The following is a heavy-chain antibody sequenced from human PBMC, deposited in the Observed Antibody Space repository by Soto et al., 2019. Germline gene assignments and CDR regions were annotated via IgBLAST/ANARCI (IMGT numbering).Heavy chain of an antibody. J-gene: IGHJ6*03. V-gene: IGHV3-33*01. Sequence: GGSLRLSCAASGFTFSSYGIHWVRQAPGKGLEWVAVIWYDGSSKYYADSVKGRFTISRDNSKNTLYLQMNSLRDEDTAVYYCARGVGYYYYYMDVWGKGTTVTVSS. CDR1: GFTFSSYG. CDR3: ARGVGYYYYYMDV. CDR2: IWYDGSSK.